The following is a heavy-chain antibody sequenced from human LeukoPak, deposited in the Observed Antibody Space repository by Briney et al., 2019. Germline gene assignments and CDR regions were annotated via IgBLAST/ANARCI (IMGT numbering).Heavy chain of an antibody. Sequence: PGGSLRLSCAASGFTFSSYSMNWVRQAPGKGLEWVSSISSSSSYIYYADSVKGRFTISRDNAKNSLYLQMNSLRAEDTAVYYCARDNYGGYIIDYWGQGTLVTVSS. D-gene: IGHD4-17*01. CDR1: GFTFSSYS. CDR2: ISSSSSYI. V-gene: IGHV3-21*01. CDR3: ARDNYGGYIIDY. J-gene: IGHJ4*02.